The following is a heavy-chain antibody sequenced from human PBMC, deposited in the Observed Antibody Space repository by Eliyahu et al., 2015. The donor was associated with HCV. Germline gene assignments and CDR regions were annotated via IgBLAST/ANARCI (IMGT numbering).Heavy chain of an antibody. V-gene: IGHV3-64D*08. CDR2: ISANGGST. Sequence: EVQLVESGGGLVXXGGSXGLACSAXGXSXRXFAMXWVRQXPGRGLEYVSEISANGGSTYYADSVKGRFTISRDNFKDTLYLQMSSLRAEDTAVYYCVKWGNDYGDYWDYFDFWGQGTLVTVSS. D-gene: IGHD4-17*01. CDR3: VKWGNDYGDYWDYFDF. J-gene: IGHJ4*02. CDR1: GXSXRXFA.